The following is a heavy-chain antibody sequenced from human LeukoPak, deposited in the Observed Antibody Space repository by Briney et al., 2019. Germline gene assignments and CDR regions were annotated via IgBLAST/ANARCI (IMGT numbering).Heavy chain of an antibody. CDR2: IIPIFGTA. J-gene: IGHJ3*02. Sequence: SVKVSCKASGGTFSSYAISWVRQAPGQGLEWMGGIIPIFGTANYAQKFQGRVTITADESTSTAYMELSSLRSEDTAVYYCARAAYYDFWSGSDWAFDIWGQGTMVTVSS. CDR3: ARAAYYDFWSGSDWAFDI. D-gene: IGHD3-3*01. CDR1: GGTFSSYA. V-gene: IGHV1-69*13.